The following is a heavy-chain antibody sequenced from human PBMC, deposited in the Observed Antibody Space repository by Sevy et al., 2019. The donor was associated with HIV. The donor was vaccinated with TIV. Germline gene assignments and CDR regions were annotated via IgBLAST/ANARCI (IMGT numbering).Heavy chain of an antibody. CDR2: FNPEDDET. J-gene: IGHJ5*02. CDR1: EYTLSELS. Sequence: ASVKVSCKVSEYTLSELSMHWVRQAPGKGLEWMGGFNPEDDETIYAQKFQGRVTMTEDTSTDTAYMELGSLRSEDTAVYYCATDLGIAEAGNYFDPWGQGTLVTVSS. D-gene: IGHD6-13*01. CDR3: ATDLGIAEAGNYFDP. V-gene: IGHV1-24*01.